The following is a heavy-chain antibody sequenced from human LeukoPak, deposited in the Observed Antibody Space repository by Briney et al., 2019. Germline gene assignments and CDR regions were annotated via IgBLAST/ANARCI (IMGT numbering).Heavy chain of an antibody. Sequence: GGSLRLSCAASGFTFSTYSMNWVRQAPGKGLEWVSYISGSSSTIYYADSVKGRFTISRDNSKNTLYLQMNSLRAEDTAVYYCAKEEAMIVDPWGQGTLVTVSS. J-gene: IGHJ5*02. CDR1: GFTFSTYS. V-gene: IGHV3-48*01. CDR2: ISGSSSTI. D-gene: IGHD3-22*01. CDR3: AKEEAMIVDP.